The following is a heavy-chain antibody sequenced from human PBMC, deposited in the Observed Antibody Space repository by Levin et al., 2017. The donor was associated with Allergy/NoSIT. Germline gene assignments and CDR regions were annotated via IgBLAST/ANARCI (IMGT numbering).Heavy chain of an antibody. Sequence: SQTLSLTCTVSGGSISTYYWIWIRQPPGKGLECIGYIYYTGSTNYNPSLKSRVTMSVDTSKNQFSLTLSSVTAADTAVYYCARRPYGDYYFDSWGQGALVTVSS. CDR3: ARRPYGDYYFDS. D-gene: IGHD4-17*01. CDR2: IYYTGST. CDR1: GGSISTYY. V-gene: IGHV4-59*01. J-gene: IGHJ4*02.